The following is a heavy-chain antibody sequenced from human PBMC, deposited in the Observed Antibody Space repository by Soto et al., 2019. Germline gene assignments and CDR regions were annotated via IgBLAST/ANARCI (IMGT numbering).Heavy chain of an antibody. Sequence: ASVKVSCKASGYTFTSYGIHWVRQAPGQRLEWMGWINAANGDTKYSPKFQGRVTITRDTSASTAYMELSSLRSEDTAVYSCVRRHVSATGIDWFDLWGQGTLVTVSS. CDR3: VRRHVSATGIDWFDL. CDR2: INAANGDT. J-gene: IGHJ5*02. CDR1: GYTFTSYG. D-gene: IGHD6-13*01. V-gene: IGHV1-3*01.